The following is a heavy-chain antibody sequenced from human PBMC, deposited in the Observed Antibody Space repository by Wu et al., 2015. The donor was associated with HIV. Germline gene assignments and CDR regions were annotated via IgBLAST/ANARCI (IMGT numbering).Heavy chain of an antibody. CDR1: GYTFIDYY. CDR3: ARLQSLHGLYSNADY. Sequence: QVQLLQSGAEVKKPGASVMVSCKASGYTFIDYYLYWVRQAPRQGLEWMGWINANRGGIKYAQKFQGRVTMTRDTAVSTAYMELNSLRSDDTAVYYCARLQSLHGLYSNADYWGQGTLVTVSS. CDR2: INANRGGI. J-gene: IGHJ4*02. D-gene: IGHD4-11*01. V-gene: IGHV1-2*02.